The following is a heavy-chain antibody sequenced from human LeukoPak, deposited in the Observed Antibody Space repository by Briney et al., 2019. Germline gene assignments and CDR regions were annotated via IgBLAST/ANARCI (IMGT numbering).Heavy chain of an antibody. CDR1: GFTVSSNY. V-gene: IGHV3-30*18. J-gene: IGHJ6*02. CDR3: ANENSGGSRHLKYYYYGMDV. Sequence: PGGSLRLSCAASGFTVSSNYMSWVRQAPGKGLEWVAVISYDGSNKYYADSVKGRFTISRDNSKNTLYLQMNSLRAEDTAVYYCANENSGGSRHLKYYYYGMDVWGQGTTVTVSS. D-gene: IGHD2-15*01. CDR2: ISYDGSNK.